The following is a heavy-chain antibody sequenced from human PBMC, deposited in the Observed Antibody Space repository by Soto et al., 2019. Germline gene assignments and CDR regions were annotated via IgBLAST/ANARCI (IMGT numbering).Heavy chain of an antibody. Sequence: QVQLQESGPGLVKPSGTLSLTCAVSGGSISSSNWWSWVRQSPGKGLEWIWEIYHSGSTNYNPSLKSXXTXSXGKSKNQFYLKLSSVTAADTALYFCARRSSVAGFDSWGQGTLLTVSS. CDR3: ARRSSVAGFDS. J-gene: IGHJ4*02. V-gene: IGHV4-4*02. CDR1: GGSISSSNW. CDR2: IYHSGST. D-gene: IGHD6-19*01.